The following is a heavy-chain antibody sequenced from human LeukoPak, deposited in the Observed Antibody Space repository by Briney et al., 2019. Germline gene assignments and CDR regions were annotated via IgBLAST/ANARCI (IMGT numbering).Heavy chain of an antibody. V-gene: IGHV4-59*01. J-gene: IGHJ4*02. CDR2: IYYSGST. Sequence: SETLSLTCTVSGGSISSYYWSWIRQPPGKGLEWIGYIYYSGSTNYNPSLKSRVTISVDTSKNQFSLKLSSVTAADTAVYYCARGAPDYDILTGYYLHYFDYWGQGTLVTVSS. CDR3: ARGAPDYDILTGYYLHYFDY. CDR1: GGSISSYY. D-gene: IGHD3-9*01.